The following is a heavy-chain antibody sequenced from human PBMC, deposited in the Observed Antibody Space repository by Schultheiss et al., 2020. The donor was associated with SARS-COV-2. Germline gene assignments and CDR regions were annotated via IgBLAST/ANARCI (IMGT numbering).Heavy chain of an antibody. V-gene: IGHV3-53*01. J-gene: IGHJ6*02. Sequence: GESLKISCAASGFTFSGSAMHWVRQAPGKGLEWVSVIYLGGTTYYVDSVKGRFTISRDNSKNTLYLQMDSLRAEDTAVYYCAKGRAVIITATFAMDVWGQGTTVTVSS. CDR2: IYLGGTT. CDR1: GFTFSGSA. D-gene: IGHD2-15*01. CDR3: AKGRAVIITATFAMDV.